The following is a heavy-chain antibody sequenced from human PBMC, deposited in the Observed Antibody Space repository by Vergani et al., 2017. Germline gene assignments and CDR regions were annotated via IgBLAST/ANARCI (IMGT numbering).Heavy chain of an antibody. J-gene: IGHJ3*02. CDR1: GFTFSGSA. D-gene: IGHD2-8*01. V-gene: IGHV3-73*02. CDR2: IRSKVNNYAT. Sequence: EVQLVESGGGLVQPGGSLKLSCAASGFTFSGSAMHLVRQASGKGLEWVGRIRSKVNNYATAYAASVKGRFTISRDDSKNTAYLQMNSLKTEDTAVYYCIRPNGGDAFDIWGQGTMVTVSS. CDR3: IRPNGGDAFDI.